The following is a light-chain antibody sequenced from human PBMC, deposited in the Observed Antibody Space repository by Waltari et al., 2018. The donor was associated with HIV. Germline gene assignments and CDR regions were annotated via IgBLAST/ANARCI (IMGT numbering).Light chain of an antibody. V-gene: IGKV3-15*01. CDR1: QSVSSN. CDR3: QQYNNWPPYS. J-gene: IGKJ2*03. CDR2: GAS. Sequence: EIVMTQSPATLSVSPGERATLSCRASQSVSSNLAWYQQKPGQAPRLLIYGASTRAIGIPARFSCSGSGTEFTLTISSLQSEDFAVYYCQQYNNWPPYSFGQGTKLEIK.